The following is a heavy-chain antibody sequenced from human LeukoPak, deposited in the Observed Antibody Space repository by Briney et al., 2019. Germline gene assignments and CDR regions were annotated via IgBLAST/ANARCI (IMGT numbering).Heavy chain of an antibody. D-gene: IGHD3-22*01. V-gene: IGHV2-5*01. CDR3: AHSLYDSSGYYYFDY. J-gene: IGHJ4*02. CDR1: GFSLSTSGVA. CDR2: NYWNDDK. Sequence: ESGPTLVKPTPTLTLTCTFSGFSLSTSGVAVGWIRQPPGKALEWLAFNYWNDDKRYSPSLKSRLTITQHTSKYRVVLTMTNMDPVDTATYYCAHSLYDSSGYYYFDYWGQGTLVTVSS.